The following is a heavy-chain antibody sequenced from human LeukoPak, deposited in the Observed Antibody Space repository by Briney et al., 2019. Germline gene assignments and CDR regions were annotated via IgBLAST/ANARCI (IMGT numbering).Heavy chain of an antibody. CDR2: IYYSGST. Sequence: PSETLSLTCTVSGGSISSYYWSWIRQPPGKGLEWIGYIYYSGSTNYNPSLKSRVTISVDTSKNQFSLKLSSVTAADTAVYYCARVSRSSSCFWFDPWGQGTLVTVSS. J-gene: IGHJ5*02. CDR1: GGSISSYY. V-gene: IGHV4-59*13. CDR3: ARVSRSSSCFWFDP. D-gene: IGHD6-13*01.